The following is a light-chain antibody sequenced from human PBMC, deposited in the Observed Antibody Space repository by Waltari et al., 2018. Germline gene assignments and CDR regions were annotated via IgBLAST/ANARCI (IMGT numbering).Light chain of an antibody. CDR2: GAS. J-gene: IGKJ1*01. CDR3: QQYNNWPPWT. V-gene: IGKV3-15*01. CDR1: QSVSSN. Sequence: EIVLTQSPATLSVSPGERATLSCRASQSVSSNLAWYQQKPGQAPRLLIYGASTRATGIPARFSGNGSGREFTLTISSMQSGDLAVYYCQQYNNWPPWTFGQGTKVEIK.